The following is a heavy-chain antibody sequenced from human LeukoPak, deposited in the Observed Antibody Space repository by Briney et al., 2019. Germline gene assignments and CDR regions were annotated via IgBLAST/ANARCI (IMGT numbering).Heavy chain of an antibody. D-gene: IGHD3-10*01. CDR1: GFTFSSYE. CDR2: ISSSGSTV. J-gene: IGHJ5*02. V-gene: IGHV3-48*03. Sequence: GGSLRLSCAASGFTFSSYEMNWVRQAPGKGLEWVSYISSSGSTVYYADSVKGRFSISRDNAKNSLYLQMNSLRAEDTAVYYCARGGPWFDPWGQGTLVTVSS. CDR3: ARGGPWFDP.